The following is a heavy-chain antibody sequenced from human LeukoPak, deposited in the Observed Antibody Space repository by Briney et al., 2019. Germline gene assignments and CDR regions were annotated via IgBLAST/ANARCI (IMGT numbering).Heavy chain of an antibody. CDR3: ARSDLPSPVKGAIDI. Sequence: SQTLSLTCTLSGDSISSSYSWSWIRQPAGKTLEWIGRIYTSGTVNYNPSLKSRVSISLDTSNNQFSLNLRSVTAADTAVYYCARSDLPSPVKGAIDIWGPGTMVTVSS. CDR1: GDSISSSYS. D-gene: IGHD4-23*01. CDR2: IYTSGTV. V-gene: IGHV4-61*02. J-gene: IGHJ3*02.